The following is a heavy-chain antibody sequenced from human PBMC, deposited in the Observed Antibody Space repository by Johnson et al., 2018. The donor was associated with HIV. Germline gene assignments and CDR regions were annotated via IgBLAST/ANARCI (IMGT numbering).Heavy chain of an antibody. Sequence: VQLVESGGGLVQPGRSLKLSCAASGFTFSSYWMSWVRQAPGKGLEWVSVIYSGGSTYYADSVKGRFTISRDNSKNTLYLQMNSLRAEDTAVYYCAKDAAAAALRAFDNWGQGTMVTVSS. D-gene: IGHD6-13*01. CDR3: AKDAAAAALRAFDN. V-gene: IGHV3-66*01. CDR2: IYSGGST. CDR1: GFTFSSYW. J-gene: IGHJ3*02.